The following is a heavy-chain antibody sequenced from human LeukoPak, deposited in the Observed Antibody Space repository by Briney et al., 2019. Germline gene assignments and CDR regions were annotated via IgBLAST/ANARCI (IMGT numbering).Heavy chain of an antibody. Sequence: GGSLRLSCAASGFTFSSYGMHWVRQAPGEGLEWVAVISYDGSNKYYADSVKGRFTISRDNSKNTLYLQMNSLRAEDTAVYYCAKDRAYSSGWRYYYYYYGMDVWGQGTTVTVSS. CDR1: GFTFSSYG. CDR3: AKDRAYSSGWRYYYYYYGMDV. V-gene: IGHV3-30*18. CDR2: ISYDGSNK. D-gene: IGHD6-19*01. J-gene: IGHJ6*02.